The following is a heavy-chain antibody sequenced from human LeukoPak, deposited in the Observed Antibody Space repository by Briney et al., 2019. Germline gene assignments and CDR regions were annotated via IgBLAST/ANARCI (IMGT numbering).Heavy chain of an antibody. CDR1: GFTFSRYW. CDR3: ARDKGDYDTSGSLFVF. J-gene: IGHJ4*02. V-gene: IGHV3-7*03. CDR2: IKQDGGEV. D-gene: IGHD3-22*01. Sequence: GGSLRLSCAASGFTFSRYWMSWVRQVPRKGLEWVANIKQDGGEVYYVDSVKGRFTISRDNAKSSLYLQMNSLRAGDTAVYYCARDKGDYDTSGSLFVFGGQGTPVTVSS.